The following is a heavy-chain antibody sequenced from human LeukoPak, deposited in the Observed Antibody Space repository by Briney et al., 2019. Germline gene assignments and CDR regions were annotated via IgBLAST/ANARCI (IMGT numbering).Heavy chain of an antibody. CDR2: INHSGST. D-gene: IGHD6-19*01. V-gene: IGHV4-34*01. CDR1: GGSFSGYY. Sequence: SETLSLTCAVYGGSFSGYYWSWIRQPPGKGLEWIGEINHSGSTNYNPSLKSRVTISVDTSKNQFSLKLSSVTAADTAVYYCARTISSGWLHRKPYSDYWGQGTLVTVSS. J-gene: IGHJ4*02. CDR3: ARTISSGWLHRKPYSDY.